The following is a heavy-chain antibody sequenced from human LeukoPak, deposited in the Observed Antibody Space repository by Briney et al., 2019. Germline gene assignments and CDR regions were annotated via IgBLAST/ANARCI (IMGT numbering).Heavy chain of an antibody. V-gene: IGHV4-4*02. J-gene: IGHJ6*02. Sequence: PSETLSLTCAVSGGSISSSNWWSWVRQPPGKGLEWIGEIYHSGSTNYNPSLESRITLSVDKSKTQFSLKLSSVTSADTAVYYCARVRYGMDVWGQGTTVTVSS. CDR1: GGSISSSNW. CDR3: ARVRYGMDV. CDR2: IYHSGST.